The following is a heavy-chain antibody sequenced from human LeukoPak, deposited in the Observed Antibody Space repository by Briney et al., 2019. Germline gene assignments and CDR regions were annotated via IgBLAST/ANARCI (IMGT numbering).Heavy chain of an antibody. V-gene: IGHV3-74*01. CDR3: AREYRVRGNGAFDI. CDR2: INSDGSST. Sequence: GGSLRLSCAASGYTFSSHRMHWVRQAPGKGLVWVSRINSDGSSTNYADSVRLRFTISRDHAKNTLYLQMNNLRAEDTAVYYCAREYRVRGNGAFDIWGQGTMVTVSS. D-gene: IGHD3-10*01. J-gene: IGHJ3*02. CDR1: GYTFSSHR.